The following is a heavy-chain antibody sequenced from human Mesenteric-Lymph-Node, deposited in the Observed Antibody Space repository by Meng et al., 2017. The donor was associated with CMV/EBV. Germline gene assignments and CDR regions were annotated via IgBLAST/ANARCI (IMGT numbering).Heavy chain of an antibody. CDR3: ARDRGEYQLFRYDY. Sequence: GESLKISCAASGFSFSNYYMSWVRQAPGKGLEWVANMNPDGSEKYYVDSVKGRFTISRDNAKNSLYLQMNSLRAEDTAVYYCARDRGEYQLFRYDYWGQGTLVTVSS. J-gene: IGHJ4*02. CDR2: MNPDGSEK. CDR1: GFSFSNYY. V-gene: IGHV3-7*01. D-gene: IGHD2-2*01.